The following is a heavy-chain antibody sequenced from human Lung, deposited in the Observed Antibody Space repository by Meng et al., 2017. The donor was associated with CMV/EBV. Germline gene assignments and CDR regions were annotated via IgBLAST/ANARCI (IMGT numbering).Heavy chain of an antibody. Sequence: SQXXXLTXAISGDSVSSNSAAWNWIRQSPSRGLEWLGRTYYRSKWYDDYAMAVKGRITINPDTSKNQFSLQLNSVTPENTAVYYCARDYYDSGAYYYTEEYYHGLDVWXPGTTVPGSS. CDR1: GDSVSSNSAA. J-gene: IGHJ6*01. CDR3: ARDYYDSGAYYYTEEYYHGLDV. V-gene: IGHV6-1*01. D-gene: IGHD3-22*01. CDR2: TYYRSKWYD.